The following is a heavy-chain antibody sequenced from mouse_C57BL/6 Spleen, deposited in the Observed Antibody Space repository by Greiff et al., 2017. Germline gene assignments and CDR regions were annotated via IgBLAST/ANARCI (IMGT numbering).Heavy chain of an antibody. V-gene: IGHV1-81*01. CDR1: GYTFTSYG. CDR2: IYPRSGNT. Sequence: QVQLKQSGAELARPGASVKLSCKASGYTFTSYGISWVKQRTGQGLEWIGEIYPRSGNTYYNEKFKGKATLTADKSSSTAYMELRSLTSEDSAVYFCAREEDSSVYFDYWGQGTTLTVSS. J-gene: IGHJ2*01. CDR3: AREEDSSVYFDY. D-gene: IGHD3-2*02.